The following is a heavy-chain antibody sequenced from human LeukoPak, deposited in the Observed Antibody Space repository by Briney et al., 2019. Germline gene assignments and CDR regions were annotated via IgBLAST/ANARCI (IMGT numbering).Heavy chain of an antibody. CDR2: ISSSGSTI. CDR1: GFTFNSYE. Sequence: PGGSLRLSCAASGFTFNSYEMNWVRQAPGKGLEWVSYISSSGSTIYYADSVKGRFTISRDNAKNSLYLQMNSLRAEGTAVYYCARDLTANWVDYWGQGTLVTVSS. D-gene: IGHD7-27*01. V-gene: IGHV3-48*03. J-gene: IGHJ4*02. CDR3: ARDLTANWVDY.